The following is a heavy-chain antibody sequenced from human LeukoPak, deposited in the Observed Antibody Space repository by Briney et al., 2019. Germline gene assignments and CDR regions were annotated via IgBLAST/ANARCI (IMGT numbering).Heavy chain of an antibody. CDR2: IHYSGST. J-gene: IGHJ5*02. Sequence: TLSLTCAVSGGSISSISSNNWAWIRQPPGKGLELIAAIHYSGSTYYNPSFMSRVTISVDTSKNQFSLNLRSLTATDTAVYYCARLPTGYPNWFDTWGQGILVTVSS. CDR1: GGSISSISSNN. V-gene: IGHV4-39*01. D-gene: IGHD5-18*01. CDR3: ARLPTGYPNWFDT.